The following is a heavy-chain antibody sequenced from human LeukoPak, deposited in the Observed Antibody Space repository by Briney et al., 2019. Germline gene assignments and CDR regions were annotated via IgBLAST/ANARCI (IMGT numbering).Heavy chain of an antibody. CDR2: IRSKAYSYAT. CDR1: WFTFSGSA. D-gene: IGHD6-19*01. Sequence: GGSLKLSCAASWFTFSGSAMHWVRQASGKGLEWVGRIRSKAYSYATTYAASVEGRFTISRDDSKNTAYLQMNSLKTEDTAVYYCTRHISVAGTFPFDYWGQGTLVTVSS. CDR3: TRHISVAGTFPFDY. J-gene: IGHJ4*02. V-gene: IGHV3-73*01.